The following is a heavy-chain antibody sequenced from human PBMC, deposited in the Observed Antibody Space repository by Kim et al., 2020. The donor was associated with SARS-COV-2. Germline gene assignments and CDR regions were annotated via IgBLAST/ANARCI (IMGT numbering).Heavy chain of an antibody. CDR1: GFIIRQDW. CDR2: ISPDGRDT. V-gene: IGHV3-74*01. D-gene: IGHD7-27*01. CDR3: AFWGQGGMGV. J-gene: IGHJ6*02. Sequence: GGSLRLSCAASGFIIRQDWMHWVRQGPGKGLEWVSHISPDGRDTNYADSVKGRFTISRDDAKNTLSLQMNSLRADDTAIYYCAFWGQGGMGVWGRGTTVTVSS.